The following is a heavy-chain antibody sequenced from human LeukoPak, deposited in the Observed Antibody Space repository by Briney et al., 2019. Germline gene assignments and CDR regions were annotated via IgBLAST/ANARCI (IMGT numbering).Heavy chain of an antibody. J-gene: IGHJ4*02. CDR2: IDWDDDK. V-gene: IGHV2-70*11. CDR1: GFSLSTSAMC. D-gene: IGHD5-18*01. CDR3: ARIQKGYSFYIDY. Sequence: ESGPTLVNPTQTLTLTCTLSGFSLSTSAMCVSWIRHPPGKALEWLARIDWDDDKYYNTSLKTRLTISKDTSKNQVVLTMTNMDPVDTATYYCARIQKGYSFYIDYWGQGTLVTVSS.